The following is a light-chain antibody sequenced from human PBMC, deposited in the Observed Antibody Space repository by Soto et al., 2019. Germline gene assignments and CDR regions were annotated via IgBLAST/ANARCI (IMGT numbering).Light chain of an antibody. V-gene: IGKV1-33*01. CDR1: QDISNH. J-gene: IGKJ3*01. CDR2: DAS. Sequence: DIQLTQSPSSLSASVGDRVTITCQASQDISNHLNWYQQKPGKAPNLLIYDASDLETGVPSRFSGGGSGTFFSFTINSLQPEDIATYYCQKHDGVPLFGPATNVEIK. CDR3: QKHDGVPL.